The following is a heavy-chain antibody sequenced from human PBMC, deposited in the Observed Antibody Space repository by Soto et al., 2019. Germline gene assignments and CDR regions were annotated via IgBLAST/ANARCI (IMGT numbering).Heavy chain of an antibody. CDR2: ISGSGGST. V-gene: IGHV3-23*01. CDR3: ANRGRAAAGTRFFYYYGMDV. J-gene: IGHJ6*02. D-gene: IGHD6-13*01. CDR1: GFTFSSYA. Sequence: GGSLRLSCAASGFTFSSYAMSWVRQAPGKGLEWVSAISGSGGSTYYADSVKGRFTISRDNSKNTLYLQMNSLRAEDTAVYYCANRGRAAAGTRFFYYYGMDVWGQGTTVTVSS.